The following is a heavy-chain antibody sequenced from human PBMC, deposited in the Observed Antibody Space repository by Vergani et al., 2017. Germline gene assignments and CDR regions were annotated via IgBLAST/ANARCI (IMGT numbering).Heavy chain of an antibody. Sequence: QVQLMESGGKVVQPGKSLRLSCVVSGFSFNSFSMHWVRQVPGKGLEWVGVISYDGTYTHYTDSVRGRFTISRDNFKNTLYMDMDNLRPDDTALYYCARDRYNWNPRSNPKYYFDQWGQGTLVSVSS. CDR1: GFSFNSFS. V-gene: IGHV3-30-3*01. CDR3: ARDRYNWNPRSNPKYYFDQ. J-gene: IGHJ4*02. D-gene: IGHD1-1*01. CDR2: ISYDGTYT.